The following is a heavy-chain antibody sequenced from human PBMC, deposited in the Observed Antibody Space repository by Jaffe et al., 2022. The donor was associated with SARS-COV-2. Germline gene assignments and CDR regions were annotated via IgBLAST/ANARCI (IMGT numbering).Heavy chain of an antibody. CDR1: EYSFSNYW. D-gene: IGHD2-2*02. Sequence: EVQLVQSGAEVKKPGESLKISCKGSEYSFSNYWIAWVRQMPGRGLECMGIIYPGDSDVRYSPCFQGQVTLSADKSINTAYLQWSSLKASDTAIYYCARFDCLRSSCDKSSTFYGMDVWGQGTAVTVSS. CDR2: IYPGDSDV. V-gene: IGHV5-51*01. CDR3: ARFDCLRSSCDKSSTFYGMDV. J-gene: IGHJ6*02.